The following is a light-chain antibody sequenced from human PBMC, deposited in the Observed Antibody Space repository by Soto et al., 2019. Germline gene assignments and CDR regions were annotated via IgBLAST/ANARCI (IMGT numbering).Light chain of an antibody. J-gene: IGKJ4*01. Sequence: EIVLTQSPGTLSLSPGERATLSCRASQSVSNSHLAWHQQKPGQAPRLLIFGVSSRAAGIPDRFSGSGSGTDFTLTISRLEPKDYAVYYCQQYDKSPLTFGGGTKVDIK. CDR1: QSVSNSH. V-gene: IGKV3-20*01. CDR3: QQYDKSPLT. CDR2: GVS.